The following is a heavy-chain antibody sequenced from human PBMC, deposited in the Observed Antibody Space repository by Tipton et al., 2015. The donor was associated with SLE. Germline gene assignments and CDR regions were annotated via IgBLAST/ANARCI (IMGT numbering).Heavy chain of an antibody. V-gene: IGHV3-30*02. CDR3: AREHSMFSEWPRKGGYFDY. J-gene: IGHJ4*02. CDR1: GFTFSNYG. CDR2: IQHDGSNT. D-gene: IGHD3-3*01. Sequence: GSLRLSCAASGFTFSNYGMHWVRQTPGKGLEWVTFIQHDGSNTYYADSVKGRFTISRDDSRNTLYLQMNSLRAEDAAVYYCAREHSMFSEWPRKGGYFDYWGQGTLVTVSS.